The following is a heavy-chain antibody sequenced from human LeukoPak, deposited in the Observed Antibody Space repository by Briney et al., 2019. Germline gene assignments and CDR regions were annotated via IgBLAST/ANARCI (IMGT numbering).Heavy chain of an antibody. D-gene: IGHD1-1*01. Sequence: SETLSLTCTVSGGSISSYYWSWIRQPPGKGLEWIGYIYYSGSTNYNPSLKSRVTISVDTSKNQFSLKLSSVTAADAAVYYCARTVYYGMDVWGQGTTVTVSS. J-gene: IGHJ6*02. CDR1: GGSISSYY. CDR3: ARTVYYGMDV. V-gene: IGHV4-59*01. CDR2: IYYSGST.